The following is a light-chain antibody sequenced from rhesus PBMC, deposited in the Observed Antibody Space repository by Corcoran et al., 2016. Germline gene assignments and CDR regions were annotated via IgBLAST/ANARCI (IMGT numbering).Light chain of an antibody. CDR2: GAS. Sequence: EIVLTQSPATLSLSPGERAALSCRSSQSVSSSLAWYQQKPEQAPRLLIYGASSRATGIPDRFSGSGSGTDFTLTISSLEPEDVAVYYCQQYSHWPLTFGGGAKVEIK. V-gene: IGKV3-42*01. CDR3: QQYSHWPLT. J-gene: IGKJ4*01. CDR1: QSVSSS.